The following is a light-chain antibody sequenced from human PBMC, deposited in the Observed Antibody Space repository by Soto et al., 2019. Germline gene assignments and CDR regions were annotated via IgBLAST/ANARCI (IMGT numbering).Light chain of an antibody. CDR3: HQNYSTPLST. Sequence: DIVMTQSPDSLAVSLGERATINCKSSQSDLYSSNNKNYLAWYQQKPGQPPKLLIYWASTRESGVPDRFSGSGSETDFTLAIGSLQAEDVSVSYCHQNYSTPLSTFGYGTQVEIK. V-gene: IGKV4-1*01. CDR2: WAS. J-gene: IGKJ1*01. CDR1: QSDLYSSNNKNY.